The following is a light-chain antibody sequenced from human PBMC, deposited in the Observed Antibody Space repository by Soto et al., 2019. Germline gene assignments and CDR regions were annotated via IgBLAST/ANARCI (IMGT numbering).Light chain of an antibody. Sequence: EVVLTQSPGTLSLSPGERATLSCRASESVSSSFLTWYQQKPGRAPRLLIYRTSNRVTGIPDRFSGSGSGTDFTLTISRLEPEDFAVYFCQHYGNSLWTFGQGTKVDIK. CDR3: QHYGNSLWT. J-gene: IGKJ1*01. CDR1: ESVSSSF. V-gene: IGKV3-20*01. CDR2: RTS.